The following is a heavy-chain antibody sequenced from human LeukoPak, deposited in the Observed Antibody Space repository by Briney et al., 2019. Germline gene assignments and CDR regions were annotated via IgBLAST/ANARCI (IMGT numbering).Heavy chain of an antibody. V-gene: IGHV4-31*03. D-gene: IGHD1-26*01. CDR3: ARDAAYSGSYYGGFDP. Sequence: MASETLSLTCTVSGGSISSGGYYWSWIRQHPGKGLGWIGYIYYSGSTYYNPSLKSRVTISVDTSKNQFSLKLSSVTAADTAVYYCARDAAYSGSYYGGFDPWGQGTLVTVSS. CDR2: IYYSGST. J-gene: IGHJ5*02. CDR1: GGSISSGGYY.